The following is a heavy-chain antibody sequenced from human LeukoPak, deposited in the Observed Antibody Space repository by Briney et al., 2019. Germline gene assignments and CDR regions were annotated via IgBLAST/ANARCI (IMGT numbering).Heavy chain of an antibody. CDR3: ARGPHGRIYDILTGFDY. J-gene: IGHJ4*02. V-gene: IGHV1-2*02. Sequence: GASVKVSCKASGYTFTSYGISWVRQAPGQGLEWMGWINPNSGGTNYAQKFQGRVTMTRDTSISTAYMELSRLRSDDTAVYYCARGPHGRIYDILTGFDYWGQGTLVTVSS. CDR1: GYTFTSYG. CDR2: INPNSGGT. D-gene: IGHD3-9*01.